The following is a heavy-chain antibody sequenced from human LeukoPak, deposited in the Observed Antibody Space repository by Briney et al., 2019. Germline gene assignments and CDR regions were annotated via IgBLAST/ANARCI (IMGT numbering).Heavy chain of an antibody. Sequence: GESLRLSCAASGLTFSSYSMNWVRQAPGKGLEWDSSISSSSSYIYYADSVKGRFTISRDNAKNSLYLQMNSLRAEDTAVYYCARDPPVVVAATAYDYWGQGTLVTVSS. D-gene: IGHD2-15*01. CDR1: GLTFSSYS. CDR3: ARDPPVVVAATAYDY. J-gene: IGHJ4*02. V-gene: IGHV3-21*01. CDR2: ISSSSSYI.